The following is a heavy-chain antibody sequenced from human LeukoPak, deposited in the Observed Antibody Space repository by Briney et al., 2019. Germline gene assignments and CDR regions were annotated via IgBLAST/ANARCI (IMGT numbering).Heavy chain of an antibody. CDR3: AKDTFVRAVVNPDFDH. V-gene: IGHV3-30*18. CDR1: GFIFSSCG. D-gene: IGHD4-23*01. CDR2: ISYDGTNK. Sequence: GRSLRLSCAASGFIFSSCGMHWVRQAPGRGLEWVAVISYDGTNKYYADSVKGRFTISRGNSRNTLYLQMNSLRAEDTAVYYCAKDTFVRAVVNPDFDHWGQGTLVTVSP. J-gene: IGHJ4*02.